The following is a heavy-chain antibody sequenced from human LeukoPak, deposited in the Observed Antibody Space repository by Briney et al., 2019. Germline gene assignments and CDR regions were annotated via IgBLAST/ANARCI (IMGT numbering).Heavy chain of an antibody. CDR1: GFTVRSFY. CDR2: IYNDGRT. CDR3: ARGTGEVAAGYY. J-gene: IGHJ4*02. Sequence: GGSLRLSCAASGFTVRSFYMSWVRQAPGKGLEWVSVIYNDGRTFYADSVKGRFTISRDDSKNTLSLQMNSLRADDTAVYYCARGTGEVAAGYYWGQGTLVTVSS. D-gene: IGHD2-15*01. V-gene: IGHV3-53*01.